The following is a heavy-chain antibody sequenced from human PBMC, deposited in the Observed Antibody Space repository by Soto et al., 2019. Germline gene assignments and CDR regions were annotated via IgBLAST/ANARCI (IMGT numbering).Heavy chain of an antibody. Sequence: XESLRLSCAASGFTFSSYAMSWVRQAPGKGLEWVAVISYDGSNKYYADSVKGRFTISRDNSKNTLYLQMNSLRAEDTAVYYCAKIESGSSTYYFDYWGQGTLVTVSS. V-gene: IGHV3-30*18. CDR3: AKIESGSSTYYFDY. CDR1: GFTFSSYA. D-gene: IGHD1-26*01. CDR2: ISYDGSNK. J-gene: IGHJ4*02.